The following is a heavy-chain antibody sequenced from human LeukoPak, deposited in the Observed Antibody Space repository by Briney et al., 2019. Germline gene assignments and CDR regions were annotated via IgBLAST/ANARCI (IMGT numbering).Heavy chain of an antibody. CDR2: MHPNSGDT. V-gene: IGHV1-2*02. CDR1: GYTFTGYY. Sequence: ASVKVSCKASGYTFTGYYIHWVRQAPGQGLEWMTWMHPNSGDTNYAQKFQGRVTMTWDTSISTAYMEPSRLRSDDTAVYYCARDGEGRTNFDYWGQGTLITVSS. J-gene: IGHJ4*02. D-gene: IGHD1-14*01. CDR3: ARDGEGRTNFDY.